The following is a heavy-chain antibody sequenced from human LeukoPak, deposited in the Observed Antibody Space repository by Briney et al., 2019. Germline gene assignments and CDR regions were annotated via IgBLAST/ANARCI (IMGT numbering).Heavy chain of an antibody. CDR3: AKGNSSLSFNFDY. CDR2: VSGDGGVT. D-gene: IGHD3-22*01. Sequence: GGSLRLSCAASGFTFSSYAMNWVRQAPGKGLEWVSLVSGDGGVTHYADSVKGRFTISRDNSKNSLYLQMSSLRVEDTAFYYCAKGNSSLSFNFDYWGQGTLVTVSS. J-gene: IGHJ4*02. V-gene: IGHV3-43*02. CDR1: GFTFSSYA.